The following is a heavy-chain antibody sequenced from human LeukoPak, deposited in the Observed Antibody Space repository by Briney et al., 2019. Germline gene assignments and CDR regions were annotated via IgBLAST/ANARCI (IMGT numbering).Heavy chain of an antibody. V-gene: IGHV5-51*01. CDR2: IYPGDSDT. CDR3: ARQYCSGGSCYPNAFDI. Sequence: GESLKISCKGSGYSFTSYWIGWVRQMPRKGLEWMGIIYPGDSDTRYSPSFQGQVTISADKSISTAYLQWSSLKASDTAMYYCARQYCSGGSCYPNAFDIWGQGTMVTVSS. J-gene: IGHJ3*02. D-gene: IGHD2-15*01. CDR1: GYSFTSYW.